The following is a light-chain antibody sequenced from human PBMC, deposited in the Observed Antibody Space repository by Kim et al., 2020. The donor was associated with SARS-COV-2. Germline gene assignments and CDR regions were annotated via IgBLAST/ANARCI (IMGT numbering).Light chain of an antibody. Sequence: VSPGERATLSCRASQSVGSNLAWYQQKPGQAPRLLIYGASTRATCIPARFSGSGSGTEFTLTISSLESEDFAVYYCQQYNNWPPYTFGQGTKLEIK. J-gene: IGKJ2*01. CDR3: QQYNNWPPYT. CDR2: GAS. CDR1: QSVGSN. V-gene: IGKV3-15*01.